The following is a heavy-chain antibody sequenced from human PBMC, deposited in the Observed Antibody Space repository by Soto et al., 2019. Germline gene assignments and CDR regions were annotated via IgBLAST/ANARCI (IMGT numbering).Heavy chain of an antibody. CDR1: GYTFTGQY. D-gene: IGHD3-3*02. CDR2: INPDSGDT. J-gene: IGHJ6*02. Sequence: GASVKVSCKASGYTFTGQYMHWVRQAPGQGLEWMGWINPDSGDTKYAQKFQGRVTMTRDTSISTVYVELSRLKSDDTAVYYCARDRGNMVAIFHHYYGMDVWGQGTTVTVSS. V-gene: IGHV1-2*02. CDR3: ARDRGNMVAIFHHYYGMDV.